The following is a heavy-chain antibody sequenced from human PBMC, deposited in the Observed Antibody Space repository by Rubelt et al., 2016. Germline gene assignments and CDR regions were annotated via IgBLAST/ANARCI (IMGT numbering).Heavy chain of an antibody. J-gene: IGHJ4*02. Sequence: EVQLVESGGGLVKPGGSLRLSCAASGFTFSSYSMNWVRQAPGKGLEWVSSISSSSSYIYYADSVKGRFTISRDNAKNSLYLQMNSLRAEDTAVYYCARVLSYSENFFDYWGQGTLVTVSS. CDR3: ARVLSYSENFFDY. CDR2: ISSSSSYI. V-gene: IGHV3-21*01. D-gene: IGHD1-26*01. CDR1: GFTFSSYS.